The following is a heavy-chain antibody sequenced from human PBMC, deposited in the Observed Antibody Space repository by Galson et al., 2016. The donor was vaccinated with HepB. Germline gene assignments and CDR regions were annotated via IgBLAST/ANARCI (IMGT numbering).Heavy chain of an antibody. CDR3: AKKGYSSGKFDAFDI. CDR2: IHSDGSTT. CDR1: GFIFSNYW. V-gene: IGHV3-74*01. Sequence: SLRLSCAASGFIFSNYWMHWVRQAPGKGLVWVSRIHSDGSTTSYADSVKGRFTISRDNSKSTLYLQMSSLRADDTAVYSCAKKGYSSGKFDAFDIWGQGTVVTVSS. J-gene: IGHJ3*02. D-gene: IGHD6-19*01.